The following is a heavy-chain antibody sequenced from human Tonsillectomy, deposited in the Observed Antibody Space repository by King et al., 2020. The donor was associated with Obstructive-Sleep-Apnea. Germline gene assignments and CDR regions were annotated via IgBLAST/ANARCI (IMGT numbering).Heavy chain of an antibody. Sequence: VQLVESGGGLFQPGGSLRLSCAAFGFTFSNYWMHWVGQVPGKGLEWVSRINSDGSSTSYAESVKGRLTISRDNATNTLYLQMNRLRDEDTAVYYCARRPYFFDYWGLGTLVTVSS. CDR3: ARRPYFFDY. CDR2: INSDGSST. V-gene: IGHV3-74*01. J-gene: IGHJ4*02. CDR1: GFTFSNYW.